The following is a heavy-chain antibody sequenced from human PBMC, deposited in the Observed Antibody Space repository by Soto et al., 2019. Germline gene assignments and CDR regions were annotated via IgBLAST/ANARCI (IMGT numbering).Heavy chain of an antibody. CDR3: ALEVAYYGSGSYYNEPVDV. CDR2: ISSSSSYT. Sequence: GGSLRLSCAASGFTFSDYYMSWIRQAPGKGLEWVSYISSSSSYTNYADSVKGRFTISRDNAKNSLYLQMNSLRAEDTAVYYCALEVAYYGSGSYYNEPVDVWGQGTTVTVSS. CDR1: GFTFSDYY. D-gene: IGHD3-10*01. J-gene: IGHJ6*02. V-gene: IGHV3-11*06.